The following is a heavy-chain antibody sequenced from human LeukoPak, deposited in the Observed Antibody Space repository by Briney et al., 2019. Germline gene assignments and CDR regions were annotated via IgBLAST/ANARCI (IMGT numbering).Heavy chain of an antibody. CDR3: VRFSSGKYCGGDCNDY. J-gene: IGHJ4*02. V-gene: IGHV4-34*01. CDR1: GGSFSGYY. D-gene: IGHD2-21*02. Sequence: SETLSPTCAVYGGSFSGYYWSWIRQPPGKGLEWIGEINHSGSTNYNPSLKSRVTISVDTSKNQFSLKLSSVTAADTAVYYCVRFSSGKYCGGDCNDYWGQGTLVTVSS. CDR2: INHSGST.